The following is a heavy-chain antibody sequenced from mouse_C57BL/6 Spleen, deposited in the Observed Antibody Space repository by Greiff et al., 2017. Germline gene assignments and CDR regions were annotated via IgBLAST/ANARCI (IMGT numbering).Heavy chain of an antibody. CDR1: GYTFTSYW. CDR2: IDPSDSYT. CDR3: AREGYSRGYFDV. V-gene: IGHV1-69*01. J-gene: IGHJ1*03. Sequence: QVQLQQPGAELVMPGASVKLSCKASGYTFTSYWMHWVKQRPGQGLEWIGEIDPSDSYTNYNQKFKGKSTLTVDKSSSTAYMQLSSLTSEDSAVYYCAREGYSRGYFDVWGTGTTVTVSS. D-gene: IGHD2-5*01.